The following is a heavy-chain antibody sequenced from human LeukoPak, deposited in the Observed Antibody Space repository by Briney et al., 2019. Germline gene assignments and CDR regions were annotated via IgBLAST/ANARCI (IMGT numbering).Heavy chain of an antibody. CDR2: INHSGST. V-gene: IGHV4-34*01. J-gene: IGHJ4*02. Sequence: SETLSLTCAVYGGSFSGYYWSWIRQPPGKGLEWIGEINHSGSTNYNPSLKSRVTISVDTSKNKFSLKLSSVTAAGTAVYYCASGLVGDILTGYYNSPDFDYWGQGTLVTVSS. CDR1: GGSFSGYY. CDR3: ASGLVGDILTGYYNSPDFDY. D-gene: IGHD3-9*01.